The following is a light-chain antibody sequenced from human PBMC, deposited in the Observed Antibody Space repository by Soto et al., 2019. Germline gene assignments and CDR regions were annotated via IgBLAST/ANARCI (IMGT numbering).Light chain of an antibody. J-gene: IGKJ1*01. Sequence: DIQMTQSPSTLSASVGDRVTITCRASQTISSWLAWYQQKPGKAPKLLIYKTSALESGVPSRFSGRGSGTEFTLTISSLQPDDFATYYCQQYDSYSPTFGQGTKVE. CDR2: KTS. CDR1: QTISSW. CDR3: QQYDSYSPT. V-gene: IGKV1-5*03.